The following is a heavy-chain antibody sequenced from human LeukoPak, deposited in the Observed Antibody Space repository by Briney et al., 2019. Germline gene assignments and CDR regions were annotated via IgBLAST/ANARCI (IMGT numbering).Heavy chain of an antibody. J-gene: IGHJ4*02. D-gene: IGHD4-11*01. V-gene: IGHV3-30*02. CDR2: IWYDGSNR. CDR1: GFTFNTYA. CDR3: ANPPTVTSFHY. Sequence: GSLRLSCAASGFTFNTYAMHWVRQAPGKGLEWVALIWYDGSNRDYADSVKGRFTVSRDNSKNTVYLQMNSLSPEDTAVYYCANPPTVTSFHYWGQGTLVTVSS.